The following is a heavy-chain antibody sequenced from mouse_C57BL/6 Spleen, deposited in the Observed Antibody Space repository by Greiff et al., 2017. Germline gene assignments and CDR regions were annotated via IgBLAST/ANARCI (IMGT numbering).Heavy chain of an antibody. CDR3: ARREVYSNLFAY. J-gene: IGHJ3*01. CDR2: IDPSDSYT. Sequence: QVQLQQPGAELVMPGASVKLSCKASGYTFTSYWMHWVKQRPGQGLEWIGEIDPSDSYTNYNQKFKGKSTLTVDKSSSTAYMQLSSLTSEDSAVYYCARREVYSNLFAYWGQGTLVTVSA. V-gene: IGHV1-69*01. CDR1: GYTFTSYW. D-gene: IGHD2-5*01.